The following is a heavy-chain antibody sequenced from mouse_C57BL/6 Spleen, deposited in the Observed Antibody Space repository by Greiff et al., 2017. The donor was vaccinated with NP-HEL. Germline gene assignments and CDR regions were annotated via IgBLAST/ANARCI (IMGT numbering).Heavy chain of an antibody. Sequence: VQLQQSGPELVKPGASVKISCKASGYAFSSSWMNWVNQRPGKGLEWIGRIYPGDGDTNYNGKFKGKATLTADKSSSTAYMQLSSLTSEDSAVYFCARDDDGYYDWYFDVWGTGTTVTVSS. CDR3: ARDDDGYYDWYFDV. CDR2: IYPGDGDT. J-gene: IGHJ1*03. V-gene: IGHV1-82*01. D-gene: IGHD2-3*01. CDR1: GYAFSSSW.